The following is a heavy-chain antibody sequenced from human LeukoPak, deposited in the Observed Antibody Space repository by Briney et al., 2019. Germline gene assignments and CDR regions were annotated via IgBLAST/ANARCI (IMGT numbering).Heavy chain of an antibody. Sequence: PGGSLRLSCAASGFSFSSYEMSWVRQAPGKGLEWVSYINRAGTNEEYADSVKGRFTISRDNAKNSPYLQMYSLRAEDTAVYYCARGEQLNYFAYWGQGTLVTVSS. J-gene: IGHJ4*02. CDR1: GFSFSSYE. D-gene: IGHD1/OR15-1a*01. CDR2: INRAGTNE. V-gene: IGHV3-48*03. CDR3: ARGEQLNYFAY.